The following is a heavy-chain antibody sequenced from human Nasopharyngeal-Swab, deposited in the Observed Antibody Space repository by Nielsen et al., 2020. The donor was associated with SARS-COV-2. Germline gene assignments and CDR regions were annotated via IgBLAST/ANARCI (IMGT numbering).Heavy chain of an antibody. Sequence: SETLSLTCTVSGGSISSYYWSWIRQPPGKGLEWIGYIYHSGSTNHNPSLKSRVTISLDTSKNQFSLKLSSVTAADTAVYYCARQRERYSSPDPWGQGTLVTVSS. CDR3: ARQRERYSSPDP. D-gene: IGHD6-13*01. CDR2: IYHSGST. CDR1: GGSISSYY. V-gene: IGHV4-59*13. J-gene: IGHJ5*02.